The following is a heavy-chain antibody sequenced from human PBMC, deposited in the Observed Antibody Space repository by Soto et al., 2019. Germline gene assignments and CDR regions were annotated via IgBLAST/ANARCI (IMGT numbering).Heavy chain of an antibody. CDR1: GYTFTDSF. D-gene: IGHD5-12*01. Sequence: ASVKVSCKASGYTFTDSFIPWFRQAPGQGLEWMGWTNPNSGATDYAQKFLGRVTMTRDTSISTAYIELSRLKPADTAVYYCARDFGGYDLYGPDSWGQGTLVTVS. V-gene: IGHV1-2*02. CDR2: TNPNSGAT. CDR3: ARDFGGYDLYGPDS. J-gene: IGHJ5*01.